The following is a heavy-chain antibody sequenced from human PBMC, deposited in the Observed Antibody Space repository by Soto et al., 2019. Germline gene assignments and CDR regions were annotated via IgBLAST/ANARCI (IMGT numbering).Heavy chain of an antibody. CDR2: IYHSGST. CDR3: ARVPGP. CDR1: GGSIGSGGYS. J-gene: IGHJ5*02. Sequence: ASETLSLTCAVSGGSIGSGGYSWSWIRQPPGKGLEWIGYIYHSGSTYYNPSLKSRVTISVDRSKNQFSLKLGSVTAADTAVYYCARVPGPWGQGTLVTVSS. V-gene: IGHV4-30-2*01. D-gene: IGHD7-27*01.